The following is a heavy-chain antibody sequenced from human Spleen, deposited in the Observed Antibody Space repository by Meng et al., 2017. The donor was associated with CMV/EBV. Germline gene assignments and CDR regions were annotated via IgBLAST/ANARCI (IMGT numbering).Heavy chain of an antibody. J-gene: IGHJ6*02. Sequence: ASVKVSCKASGYTLTGYYMHWVRQAPGQGLEWMGWINPNSGGTNYAQKFQGRVTMTRDTSISTAYMELSRLRSDDTAVYYCARVIVVVPAVLHYGMDVWGQGTTVTVSS. CDR1: GYTLTGYY. CDR2: INPNSGGT. V-gene: IGHV1-2*02. D-gene: IGHD2-2*01. CDR3: ARVIVVVPAVLHYGMDV.